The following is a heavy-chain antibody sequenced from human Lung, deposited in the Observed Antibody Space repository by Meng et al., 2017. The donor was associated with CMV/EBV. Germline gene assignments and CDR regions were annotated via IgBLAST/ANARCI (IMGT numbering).Heavy chain of an antibody. D-gene: IGHD5-12*01. CDR3: ATYNRYGYNAHFFDY. V-gene: IGHV3-48*03. CDR2: INPSGSVM. J-gene: IGHJ4*02. CDR1: GLTLRSFE. Sequence: SPKISCAASGLTLRSFEMNWVRQSPGRGLEWLAYINPSGSVMAYADSVQDRFTISRDNAKHSVYVQMNNLRVEDTAVYYCATYNRYGYNAHFFDYWGQGTLVTGSS.